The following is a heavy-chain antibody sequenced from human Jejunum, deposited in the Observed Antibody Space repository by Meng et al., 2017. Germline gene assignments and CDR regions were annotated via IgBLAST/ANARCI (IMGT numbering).Heavy chain of an antibody. Sequence: QVQLVQSGTEVKKPGASVKVSCKAPGDRFTSFGITWVRQAPGQGLEWMGWISTYNGQTNLAQKFQDRVTMTTDTSTTTVYMELRSLRSDDTAVYYCARDGVSYTMVRGPTYWGQGTLVTVSS. CDR1: GDRFTSFG. CDR2: ISTYNGQT. V-gene: IGHV1-18*01. CDR3: ARDGVSYTMVRGPTY. J-gene: IGHJ4*02. D-gene: IGHD3-10*01.